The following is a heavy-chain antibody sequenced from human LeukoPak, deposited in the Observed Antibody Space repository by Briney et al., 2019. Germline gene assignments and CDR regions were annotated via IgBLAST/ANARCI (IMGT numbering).Heavy chain of an antibody. CDR2: ISPHSGFT. V-gene: IGHV1-2*02. D-gene: IGHD7-27*01. Sequence: ASVKVSFKASGYTLTGHYIHWVGQAPGQGLEWRGWISPHSGFTMYPQRFQGRVTMTTDTSISTAFLEVRRLRSDDTAAYYCARQTGDDALDIWGQGTMITVYS. J-gene: IGHJ3*02. CDR1: GYTLTGHY. CDR3: ARQTGDDALDI.